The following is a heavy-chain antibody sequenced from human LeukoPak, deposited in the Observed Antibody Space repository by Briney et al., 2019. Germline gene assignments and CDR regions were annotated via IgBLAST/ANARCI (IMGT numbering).Heavy chain of an antibody. CDR2: INQDGSVK. CDR1: GFTFSSNW. Sequence: GGSLRLSCAAFGFTFSSNWMSWVRQAPGKRREWVANINQDGSVKHYVDAVKGRFTISRDNAEHSLCLQMDSLRAEDTAVYYCARTDSGNLGYFDYWGHGTLVSVSS. V-gene: IGHV3-7*01. CDR3: ARTDSGNLGYFDY. D-gene: IGHD1-26*01. J-gene: IGHJ4*01.